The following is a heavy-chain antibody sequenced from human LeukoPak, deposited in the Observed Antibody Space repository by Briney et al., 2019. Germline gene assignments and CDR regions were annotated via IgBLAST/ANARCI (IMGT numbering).Heavy chain of an antibody. Sequence: SQTLSLTCTVSGGSISSGGYYWSWIRQPPGKGLEWIGYIYHSGSTYYNPSLKSRVTISVDRSKNQFSLKLSSVTAADTAVYYCARQRGLLWFGEPSQPLPYYYYYYMDVWGKGTTVTVSS. CDR3: ARQRGLLWFGEPSQPLPYYYYYYMDV. D-gene: IGHD3-10*01. J-gene: IGHJ6*03. CDR2: IYHSGST. CDR1: GGSISSGGYY. V-gene: IGHV4-30-2*01.